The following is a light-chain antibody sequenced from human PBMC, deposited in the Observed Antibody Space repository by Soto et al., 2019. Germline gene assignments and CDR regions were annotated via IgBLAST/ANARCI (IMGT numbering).Light chain of an antibody. V-gene: IGKV3-11*01. CDR2: DAS. CDR1: QNIITY. J-gene: IGKJ1*01. Sequence: EIVLTQSPATLSLSPGERATLSCRASQNIITYLAWYQQKPGQAPRLLIYDASDRATDIPARFSGSGSGTDFPLTISSLEPEDFAVYYCQQRSNWPVTFGQGTKVEIK. CDR3: QQRSNWPVT.